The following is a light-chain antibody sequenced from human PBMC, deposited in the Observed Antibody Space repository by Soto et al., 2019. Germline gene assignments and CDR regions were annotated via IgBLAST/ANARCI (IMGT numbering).Light chain of an antibody. Sequence: QSVLTQPASVSGSPGQSITISCTGTSSDVGGYNYVSWYQQHPGKAPKLMIYDVTNRPSGVSNRFSGSKSGNTASLTISGLQAEDEADYYCSSYTSSSTPYVFATGTNLTVL. CDR3: SSYTSSSTPYV. J-gene: IGLJ1*01. CDR1: SSDVGGYNY. CDR2: DVT. V-gene: IGLV2-14*03.